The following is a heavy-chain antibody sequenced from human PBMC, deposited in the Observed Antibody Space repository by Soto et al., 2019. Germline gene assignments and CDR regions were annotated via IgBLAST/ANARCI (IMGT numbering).Heavy chain of an antibody. CDR3: ARMATFGSLNWFDP. Sequence: ASVKVSCKASGYSFTNNDVSWVRQATGQGLEWMGWMNPGSGDTGYAQKFQGRVTMTRDISIATAYMELSSLRSDDTAIYYCARMATFGSLNWFDPWGQGMMVTVSS. CDR1: GYSFTNND. CDR2: MNPGSGDT. V-gene: IGHV1-8*01. D-gene: IGHD3-16*01. J-gene: IGHJ5*02.